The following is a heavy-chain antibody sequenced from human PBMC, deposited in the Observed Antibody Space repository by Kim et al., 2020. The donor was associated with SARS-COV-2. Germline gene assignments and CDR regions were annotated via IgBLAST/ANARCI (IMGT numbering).Heavy chain of an antibody. V-gene: IGHV4-59*08. CDR2: VHFSGSS. Sequence: SETLSLTCTVSGASISTYYWSWIRQPPEKGLEYIGYVHFSGSSYYNPSLNNRVTMSIDTSKNQFSLKVTSVTAADTAMYYCVRHSLEHLERRRGCYTYPMDAWGRGAPVVVSS. D-gene: IGHD2-15*01. CDR3: VRHSLEHLERRRGCYTYPMDA. J-gene: IGHJ6*01. CDR1: GASISTYY.